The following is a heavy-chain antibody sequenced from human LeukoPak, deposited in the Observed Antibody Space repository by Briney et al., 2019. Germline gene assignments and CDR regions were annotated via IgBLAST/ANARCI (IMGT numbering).Heavy chain of an antibody. CDR2: IYTSGST. CDR1: GGSISSYY. V-gene: IGHV4-4*07. J-gene: IGHJ4*02. D-gene: IGHD6-19*01. CDR3: LGIAVAGTEY. Sequence: SETLSLTCTVSGGSISSYYWSWIRQPAGKGLEWIGRIYTSGSTNYNPSLKSRVTMSVDTSKNQFSLKLSSVTAADTAVFYCLGIAVAGTEYWGQGTLVTVSS.